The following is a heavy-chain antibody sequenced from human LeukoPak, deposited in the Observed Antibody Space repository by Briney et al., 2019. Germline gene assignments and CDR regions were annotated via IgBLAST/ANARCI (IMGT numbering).Heavy chain of an antibody. V-gene: IGHV4-34*01. J-gene: IGHJ5*02. D-gene: IGHD3-10*01. CDR1: GGSFSGYY. Sequence: SETLSLTCAVYGGSFSGYYWNWIRQPPGKGLEWIGEINHSGSTNYNPSLKSRVTISVDTSKNQFSLKLTSVTAADTAVYYCARRSLVRGVVIGAWGQGTLVTVSS. CDR3: ARRSLVRGVVIGA. CDR2: INHSGST.